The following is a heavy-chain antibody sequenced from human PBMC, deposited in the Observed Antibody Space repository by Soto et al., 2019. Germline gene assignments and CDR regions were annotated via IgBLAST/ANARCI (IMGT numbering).Heavy chain of an antibody. J-gene: IGHJ4*02. CDR1: GDSIRSSSLY. V-gene: IGHV4-39*01. CDR2: IYYSGTT. CDR3: ARQRGLATPFDF. Sequence: SETLSLTCTVSGDSIRSSSLYWGWIRQPPGKGLEWIGTIYYSGTTYYNPSLKSRVTISVDLSKNQFSLNLSSVTAADTALYYCARQRGLATPFDFWGQGTLVTVSS. D-gene: IGHD6-13*01.